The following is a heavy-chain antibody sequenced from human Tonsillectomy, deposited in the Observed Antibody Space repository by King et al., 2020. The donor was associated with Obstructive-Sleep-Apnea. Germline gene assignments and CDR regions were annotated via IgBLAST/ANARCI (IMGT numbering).Heavy chain of an antibody. V-gene: IGHV1-69*09. CDR1: GGTFSTYA. J-gene: IGHJ4*02. CDR2: ILPILEIA. Sequence: QLVQSGAEVKKPGSSVKVSCKASGGTFSTYAITWVRQAPGQGLEWMGGILPILEIAKYPQKFEARVTITADKSTSTAYMELSSLRSEDTAVYYCARVMARGVIITGGFDYWGQGTLVTVSS. CDR3: ARVMARGVIITGGFDY. D-gene: IGHD3-10*01.